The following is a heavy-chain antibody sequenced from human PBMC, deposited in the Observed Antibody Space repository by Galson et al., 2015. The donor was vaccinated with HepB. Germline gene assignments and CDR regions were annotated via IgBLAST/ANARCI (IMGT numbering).Heavy chain of an antibody. CDR2: ISRSGGNT. J-gene: IGHJ4*02. D-gene: IGHD7-27*01. Sequence: LRLSCAASGFTFSTYAMGWVRQAPGKGLEWVSTISRSGGNTYYADSVKGRFTISRDNSKNTLYLQLNSLRAEDTAIYYCAKTGDFLYYFDYWGQGTLVTVSS. CDR1: GFTFSTYA. V-gene: IGHV3-23*01. CDR3: AKTGDFLYYFDY.